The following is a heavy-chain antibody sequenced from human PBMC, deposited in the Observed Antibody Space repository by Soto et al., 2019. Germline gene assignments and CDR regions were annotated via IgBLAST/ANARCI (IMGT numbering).Heavy chain of an antibody. J-gene: IGHJ4*02. V-gene: IGHV1-69*02. CDR2: IIPILGIA. CDR1: GGTFSSYT. Sequence: QVQLVQSGAEVKKPGSSVKVSCKASGGTFSSYTISWVRQAPGQGLEWMGRIIPILGIANYAQKFQGRVTITADKSPSTAYMELSSLRSEDTAVYYCARGYSSGWYLYHYWGQGTLVTVSS. CDR3: ARGYSSGWYLYHY. D-gene: IGHD6-19*01.